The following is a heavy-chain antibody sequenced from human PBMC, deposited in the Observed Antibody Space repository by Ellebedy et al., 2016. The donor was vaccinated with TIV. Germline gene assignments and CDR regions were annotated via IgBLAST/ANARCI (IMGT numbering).Heavy chain of an antibody. J-gene: IGHJ4*02. CDR1: GCTFSNAG. V-gene: IGHV3-48*04. CDR3: TSDRWPHYADY. Sequence: ESLKISCATSGCTFSNAGMNWVRQVQGKGLEWISYFTGGSTAIYYADSVKGRFTISRDNAKNSLYLQMNSLRAEDTAVYYCTSDRWPHYADYWGQGTLVTVSS. D-gene: IGHD5-24*01. CDR2: FTGGSTAI.